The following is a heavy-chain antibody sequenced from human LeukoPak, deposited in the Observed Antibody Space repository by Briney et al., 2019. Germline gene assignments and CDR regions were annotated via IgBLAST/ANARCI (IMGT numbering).Heavy chain of an antibody. V-gene: IGHV4-34*01. CDR1: GGSFSGFY. CDR3: ARGRLRRSWTSNSSGGAWNDY. CDR2: IYYSGST. D-gene: IGHD3-22*01. Sequence: SETLSLTCAVYGGSFSGFYWNWIRQPPGKGLEWIGEIYYSGSTNYNPSLMSRVTMPTDTSKNQLSLRLTSVTAADTAVYYCARGRLRRSWTSNSSGGAWNDYWGQGTLVTVSS. J-gene: IGHJ4*02.